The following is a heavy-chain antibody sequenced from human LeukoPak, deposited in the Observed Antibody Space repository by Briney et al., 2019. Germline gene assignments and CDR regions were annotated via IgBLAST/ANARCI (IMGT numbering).Heavy chain of an antibody. CDR2: IYYSGSS. J-gene: IGHJ2*01. V-gene: IGHV4-39*01. D-gene: IGHD3-9*01. CDR3: ARQYSDILTGYHRGELYWYFDL. CDR1: GGSISSSSYY. Sequence: PSETLSLTCTVSGGSISSSSYYWGWIRQPPGKGLEWIGSIYYSGSSYYNPSLKSRVTISVDTSKNQFSLKLSSVTAADTAVYYCARQYSDILTGYHRGELYWYFDLWGRGTLVTVSS.